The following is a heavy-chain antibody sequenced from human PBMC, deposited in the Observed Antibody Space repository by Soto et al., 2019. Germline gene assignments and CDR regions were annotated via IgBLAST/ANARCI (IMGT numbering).Heavy chain of an antibody. V-gene: IGHV4-34*01. D-gene: IGHD3-22*01. CDR3: ARDEVPQWFTKGYNGMDV. CDR1: DGHFSGYY. CDR2: VNAGGGT. J-gene: IGHJ6*02. Sequence: PSDTLSHTCDVSDGHFSGYYWNWIRQTPGKGLEWIGQVNAGGGTNYNPSLKSRVTISEDASKNQSFLKLRSVTAADTAVYYCARDEVPQWFTKGYNGMDVWGQGTTVTV.